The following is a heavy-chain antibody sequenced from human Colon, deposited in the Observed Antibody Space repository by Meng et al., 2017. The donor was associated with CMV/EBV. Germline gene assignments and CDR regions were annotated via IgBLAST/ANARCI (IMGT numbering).Heavy chain of an antibody. J-gene: IGHJ5*02. CDR2: ISGSGTT. Sequence: FIFNDYYMSWIRRAPGKGREWIASISGSGTTFYAVSLKGRFTISRDNAKKSLYLEMNRLTADDTAVYYCAGTYYGSGSYNVGWFDPWGQGTLVTVSS. CDR3: AGTYYGSGSYNVGWFDP. V-gene: IGHV3-69-1*01. CDR1: FIFNDYY. D-gene: IGHD3-10*01.